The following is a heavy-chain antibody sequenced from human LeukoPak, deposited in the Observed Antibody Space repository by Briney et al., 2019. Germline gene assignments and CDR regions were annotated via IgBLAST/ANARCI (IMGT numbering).Heavy chain of an antibody. V-gene: IGHV3-33*01. CDR2: IWYDGSNK. D-gene: IGHD5-24*01. CDR3: AREKMASGSFDALDI. CDR1: GFTFSSYG. Sequence: PGGSLRLSCAASGFTFSSYGMHWVRQAPGKGLEWVAVIWYDGSNKYYADSVKGRFTISRENAKNSLYLQMNSLRDGDTAVYYCAREKMASGSFDALDIWGQGTMVTVSS. J-gene: IGHJ3*02.